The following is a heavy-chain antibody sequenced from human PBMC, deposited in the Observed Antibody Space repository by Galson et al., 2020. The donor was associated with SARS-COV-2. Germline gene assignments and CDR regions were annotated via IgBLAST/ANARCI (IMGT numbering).Heavy chain of an antibody. J-gene: IGHJ6*03. CDR2: IYYSGST. Sequence: SETLSLTCTVSGGSISSYYWSWIRQPPGKGLEWIGYIYYSGSTNYNPSLKSRVTISVDTSKNQFSLKLSSVTAADTAVYYCARVRRDCSSTSCFYYYYYYYMDVWGKGTTVTVSS. CDR1: GGSISSYY. V-gene: IGHV4-59*01. D-gene: IGHD2-2*01. CDR3: ARVRRDCSSTSCFYYYYYYYMDV.